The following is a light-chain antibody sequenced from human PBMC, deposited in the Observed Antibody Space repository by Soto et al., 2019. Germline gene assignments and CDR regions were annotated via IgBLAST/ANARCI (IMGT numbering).Light chain of an antibody. Sequence: QSVLTQPPSASGNPGQRLTISCSGSTSNILRNYVYWYRQLPGTAPRLLISMNDQRPSGVPDRFSGSKSGTSASLAISGLRSEDEADYYCASWDDSLSGYVFXTGTKVTVL. CDR2: MND. V-gene: IGLV1-47*01. J-gene: IGLJ1*01. CDR1: TSNILRNY. CDR3: ASWDDSLSGYV.